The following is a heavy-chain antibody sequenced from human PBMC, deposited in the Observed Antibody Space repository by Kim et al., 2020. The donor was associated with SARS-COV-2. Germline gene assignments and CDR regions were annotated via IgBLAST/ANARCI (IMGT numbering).Heavy chain of an antibody. V-gene: IGHV4-39*01. Sequence: SETLSLTCSVSGVSVSSSGDYWGWIRQPPGKGLEWIGTTHSGGSTYYNSSLQSRVTISVDMSKSQFSLKLTSVTAADTAVYYCARQPRKNWFDPWGQGT. J-gene: IGHJ5*02. CDR1: GVSVSSSGDY. CDR2: THSGGST. CDR3: ARQPRKNWFDP.